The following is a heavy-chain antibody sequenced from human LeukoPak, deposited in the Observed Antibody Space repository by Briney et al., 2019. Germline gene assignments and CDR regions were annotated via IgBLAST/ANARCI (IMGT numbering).Heavy chain of an antibody. CDR1: GFTFSDYY. J-gene: IGHJ5*02. CDR2: ISGSGSTT. V-gene: IGHV3-11*01. D-gene: IGHD3-10*01. CDR3: AGDRWFGRYLGNWFDP. Sequence: GGSLRLSCAASGFTFSDYYMSWIRQAPGKGLEWLSYISGSGSTTYYADSVKGRFTISRDNTKNSLYLHVASLRAEDTAVYYCAGDRWFGRYLGNWFDPWGRGTLVTVSS.